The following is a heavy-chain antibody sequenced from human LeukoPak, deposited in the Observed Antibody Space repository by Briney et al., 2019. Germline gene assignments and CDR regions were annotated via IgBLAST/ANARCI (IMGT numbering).Heavy chain of an antibody. Sequence: AGGCLRLSCAASGFTVSSNYMSWVRQAPGKGLEWVSVIYSGGSTYYADSVKGRFTISRDNSKNTLYLQMNSLRAEDTAVYYCAREDLRSSSWYYYGMDVWGQGTTVTVSS. CDR1: GFTVSSNY. J-gene: IGHJ6*02. CDR2: IYSGGST. V-gene: IGHV3-66*01. D-gene: IGHD6-13*01. CDR3: AREDLRSSSWYYYGMDV.